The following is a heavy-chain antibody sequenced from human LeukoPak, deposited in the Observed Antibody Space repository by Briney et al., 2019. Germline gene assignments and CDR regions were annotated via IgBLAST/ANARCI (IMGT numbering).Heavy chain of an antibody. V-gene: IGHV3-23*01. Sequence: PGGSLRLSCAASGFTFGSYSMNWVRQAPGKGLEWVSAISGSGGSTYYADSVKGRFTTSRDNSKNTLYLQMNSLRAEDTAVYYCAKGEGIQLLFDYWGQGTLVTVSS. J-gene: IGHJ4*02. CDR3: AKGEGIQLLFDY. CDR1: GFTFGSYS. D-gene: IGHD5-18*01. CDR2: ISGSGGST.